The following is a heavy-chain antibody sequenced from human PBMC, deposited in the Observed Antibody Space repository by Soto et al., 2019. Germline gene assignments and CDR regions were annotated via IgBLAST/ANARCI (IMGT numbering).Heavy chain of an antibody. CDR3: ARDRITGTTYDY. V-gene: IGHV1-69*01. Sequence: QVQLVQSGAEVKKPGSSVKVSCKASGGTFSDYTITWVRQAPGQGLEWMGGIIPILGSAKYAQKFQGRVTITADEATRTAYMELSSLRYEDTAVNYCARDRITGTTYDYWGQGTLVTVSS. CDR1: GGTFSDYT. D-gene: IGHD1-20*01. J-gene: IGHJ4*02. CDR2: IIPILGSA.